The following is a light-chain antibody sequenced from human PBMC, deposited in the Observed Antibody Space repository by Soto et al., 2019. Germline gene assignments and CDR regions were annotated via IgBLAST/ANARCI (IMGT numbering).Light chain of an antibody. CDR3: KQRYNWPWT. J-gene: IGKJ1*01. V-gene: IGKV3-11*01. CDR2: DAS. Sequence: EIVLTQSPATLSLSPGERATLSCRASQSVSSYLAWYQQKPGQAPRLLIYDASNRATGIQARFSGSGSGTDFTLTIRSLEPEDFAVYYCKQRYNWPWTFGQGTKVDIK. CDR1: QSVSSY.